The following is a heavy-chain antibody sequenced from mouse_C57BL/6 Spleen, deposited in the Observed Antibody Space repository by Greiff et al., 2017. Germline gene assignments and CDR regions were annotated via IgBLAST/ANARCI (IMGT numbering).Heavy chain of an antibody. CDR1: GYTFTDYY. CDR2: INPNNGGT. J-gene: IGHJ2*01. CDR3: ARANWYDFDY. Sequence: EVQLQQSGPGLVKPGASVKISCKASGYTFTDYYMNWVQQSHGKSLEWIGDINPNNGGTSYNQKFTGKATLTVDKSSSTAYMELRSLTSEDSAVYYGARANWYDFDYWGQGTTVTVSS. V-gene: IGHV1-26*01. D-gene: IGHD4-1*01.